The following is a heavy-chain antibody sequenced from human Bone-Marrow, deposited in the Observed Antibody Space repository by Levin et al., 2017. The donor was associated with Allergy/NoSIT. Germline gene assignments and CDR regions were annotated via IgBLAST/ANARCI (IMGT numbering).Heavy chain of an antibody. CDR3: AKDARGRAFFGDLDF. D-gene: IGHD3-16*01. CDR2: ITSDGDNT. CDR1: GFDFSRYG. V-gene: IGHV3-30*18. Sequence: GESLKISCSATGFDFSRYGMHWFRQAPGKGLEWLTLITSDGDNTYYLDSVKGRFTISRDNSRNTLYLDMNTLTEKDTAVYYCAKDARGRAFFGDLDFWGQGTTVIVSS. J-gene: IGHJ3*01.